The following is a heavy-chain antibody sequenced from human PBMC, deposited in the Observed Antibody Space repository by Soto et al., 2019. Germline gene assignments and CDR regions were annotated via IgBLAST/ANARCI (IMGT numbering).Heavy chain of an antibody. CDR3: AKAMYYYGSGKVYYDYYMDV. CDR1: GFTFSSYA. D-gene: IGHD3-10*01. Sequence: EVQLLESGGGLVQPGGSLRLSCAASGFTFSSYAMSWVRQAPGKGLEWVSAISGSGGSTYYADSVKGRFTISRDNSKNTLYLQMNSRRAEDTAVYDCAKAMYYYGSGKVYYDYYMDVWGKGTTVTVAS. V-gene: IGHV3-23*01. J-gene: IGHJ6*03. CDR2: ISGSGGST.